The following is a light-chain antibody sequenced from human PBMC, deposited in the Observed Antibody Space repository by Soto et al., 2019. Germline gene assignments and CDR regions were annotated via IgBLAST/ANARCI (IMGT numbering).Light chain of an antibody. Sequence: QSALTQPRSASGSPGQSVTISCTGTSSDVGGYNYVSWYQQHPGKAPKLMIYEVSKRPSGVPDRFSGSKSGNTASLTVSGLQAEDEADYYCCSYAGSNNFPYVFGTGTKLTVL. CDR3: CSYAGSNNFPYV. CDR1: SSDVGGYNY. V-gene: IGLV2-8*01. CDR2: EVS. J-gene: IGLJ1*01.